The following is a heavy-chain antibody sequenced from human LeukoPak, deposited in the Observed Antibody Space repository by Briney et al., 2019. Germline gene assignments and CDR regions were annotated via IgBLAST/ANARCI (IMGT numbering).Heavy chain of an antibody. J-gene: IGHJ5*02. V-gene: IGHV4-31*03. CDR3: ARMVVAATHRPTKFDP. CDR2: IYYSGST. D-gene: IGHD2-15*01. Sequence: SETLSLTCTVSGGSISSGGYYWSWIRQHPGKGLEWIGYIYYSGSTYYNPSLKSRVTISVDTSKNQFSLKLSSVTAADTAVYYCARMVVAATHRPTKFDPWGQGTLVTVSS. CDR1: GGSISSGGYY.